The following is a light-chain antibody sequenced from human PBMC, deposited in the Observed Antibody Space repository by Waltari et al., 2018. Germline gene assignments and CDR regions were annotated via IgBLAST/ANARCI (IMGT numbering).Light chain of an antibody. CDR2: GKN. V-gene: IGLV3-19*01. J-gene: IGLJ2*01. CDR3: NTRDSSGNHVV. Sequence: SSELTQDPAVSVALGQTVRITCQGDSLRSYYAIWYQQKPGKAPVLRIYGKNNRPSGIPDRFSGSRSGKTVSLTITGAQAEDEADYYGNTRDSSGNHVVFGGGTKLTVL. CDR1: SLRSYY.